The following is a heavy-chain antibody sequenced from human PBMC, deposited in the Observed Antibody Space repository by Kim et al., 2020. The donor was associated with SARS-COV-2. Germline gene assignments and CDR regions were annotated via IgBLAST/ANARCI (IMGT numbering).Heavy chain of an antibody. V-gene: IGHV6-1*01. Sequence: AVSVRSRLNINPDTSKNQLSLQLNSVTPEDTAVYYCARASAVGGANWFDPWGQGTLVTVSS. J-gene: IGHJ5*02. CDR3: ARASAVGGANWFDP. D-gene: IGHD6-19*01.